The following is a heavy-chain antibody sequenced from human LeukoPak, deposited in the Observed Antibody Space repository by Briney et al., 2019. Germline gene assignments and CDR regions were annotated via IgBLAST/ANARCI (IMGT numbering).Heavy chain of an antibody. CDR1: GYTFTSYY. CDR3: ARGMIAGYYFDY. CDR2: INPSGGSR. Sequence: GASVNVSCKASGYTFTSYYMHWVRQAPGQGLEWMGIINPSGGSRSYAQKFQGRVTMTRDTSTSTVYMELSSLRSEDTAVYYCARGMIAGYYFDYWGQGTLVTVSS. D-gene: IGHD3-22*01. V-gene: IGHV1-46*01. J-gene: IGHJ4*02.